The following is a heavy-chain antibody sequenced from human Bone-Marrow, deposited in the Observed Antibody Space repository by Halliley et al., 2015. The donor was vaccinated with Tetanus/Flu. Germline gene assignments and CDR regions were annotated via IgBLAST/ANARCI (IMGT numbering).Heavy chain of an antibody. Sequence: WIGYIYYSGTAYYTPSLKNRVSLSLDTSKNQFSLRLTSATAADTAVYFCARGMSIYDHGGVVWCQGTLVTVSS. D-gene: IGHD3-3*01. J-gene: IGHJ4*02. CDR2: IYYSGTA. CDR3: ARGMSIYDHGGVV. V-gene: IGHV4-30-4*01.